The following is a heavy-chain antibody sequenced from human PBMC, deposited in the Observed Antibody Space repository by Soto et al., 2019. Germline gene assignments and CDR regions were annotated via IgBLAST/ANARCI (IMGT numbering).Heavy chain of an antibody. J-gene: IGHJ4*02. CDR2: IWYDGSNK. V-gene: IGHV3-33*06. CDR1: GFTFSSYG. D-gene: IGHD3-22*01. Sequence: PGGSLRLSCAASGFTFSSYGMHWVRQAPGKGLEWVAVIWYDGSNKYYADSVKGRFTISRDNSKNTLYLQMNSLRAEDTAVYYSAKGPQYYYDSSGFSRYWGQGTLVTVSS. CDR3: AKGPQYYYDSSGFSRY.